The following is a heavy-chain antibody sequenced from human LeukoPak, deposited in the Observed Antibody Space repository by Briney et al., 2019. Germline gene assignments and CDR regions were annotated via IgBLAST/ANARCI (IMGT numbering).Heavy chain of an antibody. CDR1: GGSISSGSYY. CDR2: MYTRGST. CDR3: ASAPGDWFDP. V-gene: IGHV4-61*02. J-gene: IGHJ5*02. D-gene: IGHD3-10*01. Sequence: SQTLSLTCTVSGGSISSGSYYWSWIRQPAGKGLEWIGRMYTRGSTNYNPSLKSRVTISVDTSKNQFSLKLSSVTAADTAVYYCASAPGDWFDPWGQGTLVTVSS.